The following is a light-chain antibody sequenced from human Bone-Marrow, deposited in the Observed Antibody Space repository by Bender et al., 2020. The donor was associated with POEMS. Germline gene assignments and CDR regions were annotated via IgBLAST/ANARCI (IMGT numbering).Light chain of an antibody. CDR1: ISNIVTSP. J-gene: IGLJ3*02. Sequence: QSVLTQPPSASGTPGQRVIISCSGSISNIVTSPVSWYQHLPGTAPKVLIYNTNQRPSGVPDRFSASTSGTSASLAISALQSEDEADYYCSAWDDSLNGWVFGGGTKLAVL. V-gene: IGLV1-44*01. CDR3: SAWDDSLNGWV. CDR2: NTN.